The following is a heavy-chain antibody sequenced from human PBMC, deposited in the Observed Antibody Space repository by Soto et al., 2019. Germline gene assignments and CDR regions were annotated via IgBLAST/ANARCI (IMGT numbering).Heavy chain of an antibody. V-gene: IGHV1-18*04. CDR1: DFSFTSHG. Sequence: GASVKVSCKAYDFSFTSHGISWVRQAPGQGLEWMGWISLYNGNTNYAQQFQGRVTMTTDTSTSTAYMELRSLRSDDTAMYFCAIYHLELFHFDYWGQGTLVTVSS. D-gene: IGHD2-2*01. CDR2: ISLYNGNT. J-gene: IGHJ4*02. CDR3: AIYHLELFHFDY.